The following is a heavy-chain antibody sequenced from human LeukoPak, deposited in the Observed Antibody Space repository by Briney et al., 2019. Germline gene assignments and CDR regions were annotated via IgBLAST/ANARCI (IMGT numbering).Heavy chain of an antibody. Sequence: SETLSLTCTVSGGSISSSNYYWGWIRQPPGKGLEWIGSIYYSGNTYYNPSLKSRVTISVDTSKNQFSLMLTSVTAADTAVYYCARHQDDILTGPNLYFVNHWGQGTLVTVSS. D-gene: IGHD3-9*01. CDR1: GGSISSSNYY. CDR3: ARHQDDILTGPNLYFVNH. J-gene: IGHJ4*02. V-gene: IGHV4-39*01. CDR2: IYYSGNT.